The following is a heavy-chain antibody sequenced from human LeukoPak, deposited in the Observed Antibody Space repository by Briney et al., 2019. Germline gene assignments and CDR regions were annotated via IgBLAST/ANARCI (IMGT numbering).Heavy chain of an antibody. D-gene: IGHD3-10*01. CDR1: DGSISSGGYY. CDR2: IYYSGST. J-gene: IGHJ2*01. CDR3: ARDPNIRGVIPDYWYFDL. V-gene: IGHV4-31*03. Sequence: SQTLSLTCTVSDGSISSGGYYWSWIRQHPGKGLEWIGYIYYSGSTYYNPSLKSRVTISVDTSKNQFSLKLSSVTAADTAVYYCARDPNIRGVIPDYWYFDLWGRGTLVTVSS.